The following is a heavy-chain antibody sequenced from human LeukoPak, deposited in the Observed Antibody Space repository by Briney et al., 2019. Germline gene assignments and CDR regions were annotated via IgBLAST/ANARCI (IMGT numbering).Heavy chain of an antibody. D-gene: IGHD6-13*01. CDR2: ISSSSSTI. J-gene: IGHJ4*02. CDR1: GFTFSSYS. Sequence: GGSLRLSCAASGFTFSSYSMNWFRQAPGKGLEWVSYISSSSSTIYYADSVKGRFTISRDNAKNSLYLQMNSLRAEDTAVYYCARDRVRREQQLVFWGQGTLVTVSS. CDR3: ARDRVRREQQLVF. V-gene: IGHV3-48*01.